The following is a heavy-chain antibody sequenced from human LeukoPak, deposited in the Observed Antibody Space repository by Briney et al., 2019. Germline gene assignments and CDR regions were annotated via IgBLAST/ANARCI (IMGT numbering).Heavy chain of an antibody. CDR3: TTDGVSVEGATYDN. J-gene: IGHJ4*02. Sequence: GGSLRLSCAASGFTFSSYAMSWVRQAPGKGLEWVSAISGSGGSTYYADSVKGRFTISRDNSKNTLYLQMNSLRAEDTAVYYCTTDGVSVEGATYDNWGQGTLVSVSS. D-gene: IGHD1-26*01. CDR2: ISGSGGST. V-gene: IGHV3-23*01. CDR1: GFTFSSYA.